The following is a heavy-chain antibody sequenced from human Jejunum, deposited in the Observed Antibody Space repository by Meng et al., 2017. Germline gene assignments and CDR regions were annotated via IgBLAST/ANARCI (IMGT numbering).Heavy chain of an antibody. V-gene: IGHV3-53*01. J-gene: IGHJ4*02. D-gene: IGHD2-8*01. Sequence: VDLGESEAGGTQSRGSVVPAGSAPGCAFSSSFMRWLRQAPVRVRELVSVMCSDYQTFYSKSVRSRFTISRNNSKHKVNLQMNSLRVVYKATNDCVSAINGYYEDWGQGTLVTVSS. CDR2: MCSDYQT. CDR1: GCAFSSSF. CDR3: VSAINGYYED.